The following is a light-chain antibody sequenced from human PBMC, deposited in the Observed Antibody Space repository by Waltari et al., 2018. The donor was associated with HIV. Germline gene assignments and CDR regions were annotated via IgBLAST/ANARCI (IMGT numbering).Light chain of an antibody. CDR2: SNN. J-gene: IGLJ2*01. CDR1: GSNVGVNF. Sequence: QSVLTQAPSASGTPGQRVTLSCSGTGSNVGVNFVSWYQHLPGMAPKLLIYSNNGRPARVPDRFSGSKSGTSASLAISGRRSEDEAVYFCAAWDDSVSGWAFGEGTKVTAL. V-gene: IGLV1-47*01. CDR3: AAWDDSVSGWA.